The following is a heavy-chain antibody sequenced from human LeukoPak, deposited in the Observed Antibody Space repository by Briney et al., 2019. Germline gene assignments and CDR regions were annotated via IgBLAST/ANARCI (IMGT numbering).Heavy chain of an antibody. J-gene: IGHJ4*02. CDR2: INSDGSST. CDR1: GFTFSSYW. D-gene: IGHD1-14*01. CDR3: AGTSPDFDY. V-gene: IGHV3-74*01. Sequence: GGSLRLSCAASGFTFSSYWMHWVRQAPGKGLVWVSRINSDGSSTYYADSVKGRFTISRGNSKNTLYLQMNSLRAEDTAVYYCAGTSPDFDYWGQGTLVTVSS.